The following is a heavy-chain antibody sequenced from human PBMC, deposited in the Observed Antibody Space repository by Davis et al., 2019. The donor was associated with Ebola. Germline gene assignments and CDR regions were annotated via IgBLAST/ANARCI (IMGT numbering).Heavy chain of an antibody. Sequence: MPSETLSLTCTVSGGSISSYYWNWIRQPPGKGLEWIGCSYYSGSTNYNPSLKSRVTISVDTSKNQFSLKLSSVTAADTAVYYCARRLAVAGTHWYFDLWGRGTLVTVSS. J-gene: IGHJ2*01. CDR1: GGSISSYY. V-gene: IGHV4-59*01. CDR2: SYYSGST. CDR3: ARRLAVAGTHWYFDL. D-gene: IGHD6-19*01.